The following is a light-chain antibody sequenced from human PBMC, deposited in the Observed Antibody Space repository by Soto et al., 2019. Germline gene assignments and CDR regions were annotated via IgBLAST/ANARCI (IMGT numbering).Light chain of an antibody. V-gene: IGLV2-14*01. J-gene: IGLJ1*01. CDR1: RSDVGGYKY. CDR3: RSYTSSSTLYV. CDR2: EVS. Sequence: QSVLTQPASVSGSPGQSITISCTGTRSDVGGYKYVSWYQQHPGKAPKLMIYEVSNRPSGVSNRFSGSKSGNTASLTISGLQAEDEDDYYCRSYTSSSTLYVFGTGTKLTVL.